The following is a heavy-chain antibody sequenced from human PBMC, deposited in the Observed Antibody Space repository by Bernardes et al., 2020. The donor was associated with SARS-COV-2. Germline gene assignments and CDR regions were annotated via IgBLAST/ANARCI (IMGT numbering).Heavy chain of an antibody. V-gene: IGHV1-24*01. CDR2: FDPEDGET. CDR3: ATAPPIFGVVRNYYYYGMDV. Sequence: ASVKVSCKVSGYTLTELSMHWVRQAPGKGLEWMGGFDPEDGETIYAQKFQGRVTMTEDTSTDTAYMELSSLRSEDTAVYYCATAPPIFGVVRNYYYYGMDVWGQGTTVTVSS. J-gene: IGHJ6*02. CDR1: GYTLTELS. D-gene: IGHD3-3*01.